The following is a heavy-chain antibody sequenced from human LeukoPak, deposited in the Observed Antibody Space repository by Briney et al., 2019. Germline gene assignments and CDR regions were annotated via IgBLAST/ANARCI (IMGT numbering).Heavy chain of an antibody. CDR1: GGTFSSYA. J-gene: IGHJ4*02. CDR3: ACYSSGPPPTAFDY. Sequence: SVKVSCKASGGTFSSYAISWVRQAPGQGLEWMGGIIPIFGTANYAQKFQGRVTITADKSTSTAYMELSSLRSEDTAVYYCACYSSGPPPTAFDYWGQGTLVTVSS. D-gene: IGHD6-19*01. V-gene: IGHV1-69*06. CDR2: IIPIFGTA.